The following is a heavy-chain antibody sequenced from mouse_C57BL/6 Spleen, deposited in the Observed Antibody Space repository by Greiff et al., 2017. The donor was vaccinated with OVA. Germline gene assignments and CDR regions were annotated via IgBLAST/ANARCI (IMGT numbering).Heavy chain of an antibody. V-gene: IGHV1-82*01. CDR3: ARRGGVLYAMDY. Sequence: QVQLQQSGPELVKPGASVKISCKASGYAFSSSWMNWVKQRPGKGLEWIGRIYPGDGDTNYNGKFKGKATLTADKSSSTAYMQLSSLTSEDSAVSFCARRGGVLYAMDYWGQGTSVTVSS. J-gene: IGHJ4*01. CDR2: IYPGDGDT. CDR1: GYAFSSSW.